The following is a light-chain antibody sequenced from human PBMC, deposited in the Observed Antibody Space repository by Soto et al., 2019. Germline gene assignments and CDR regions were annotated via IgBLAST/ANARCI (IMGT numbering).Light chain of an antibody. Sequence: QSALTQPASVSGSPGQSITISCTGTSNDVGNYNLVSCFQRHPGKVPKLMIYEGSKRPSGLSNRFSGSKSGNTASLTISGRQAKDEADYYCCSYAGGSTSLFGGGTKVTVL. CDR2: EGS. V-gene: IGLV2-23*01. CDR3: CSYAGGSTSL. J-gene: IGLJ2*01. CDR1: SNDVGNYNL.